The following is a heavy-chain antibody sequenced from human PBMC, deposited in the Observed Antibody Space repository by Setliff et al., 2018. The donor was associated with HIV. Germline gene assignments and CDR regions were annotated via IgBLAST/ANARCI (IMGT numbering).Heavy chain of an antibody. V-gene: IGHV1-69*13. D-gene: IGHD6-6*01. CDR3: SKVSEHRTSSGSFYYYMDV. Sequence: ASVKVSCKASGGTFSSYPISWVRQAPGQGLEWMGGIIPIFGTTHYAQKFQGRVTVTADESTSTAYMQLSSLRSDDTAVYYCSKVSEHRTSSGSFYYYMDVWGEGTTVTVSS. CDR1: GGTFSSYP. CDR2: IIPIFGTT. J-gene: IGHJ6*03.